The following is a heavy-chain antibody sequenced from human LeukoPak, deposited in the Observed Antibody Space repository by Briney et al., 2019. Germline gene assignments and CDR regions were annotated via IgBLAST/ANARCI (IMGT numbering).Heavy chain of an antibody. CDR3: VRSVGWAGTFY. CDR2: ISYDGSNK. D-gene: IGHD6-19*01. CDR1: GFTFSSYA. J-gene: IGHJ4*02. V-gene: IGHV3-30*04. Sequence: GGSLRLSCAASGFTFSSYAMHWVRQAPGKGLEWVAVISYDGSNKYYADSVKGRFTISRDNSKNTLYLQMNSLRAEDTAVYYCVRSVGWAGTFYWGQGTLVTVSS.